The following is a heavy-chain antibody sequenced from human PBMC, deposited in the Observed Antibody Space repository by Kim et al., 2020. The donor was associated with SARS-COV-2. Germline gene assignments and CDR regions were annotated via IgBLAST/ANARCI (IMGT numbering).Heavy chain of an antibody. J-gene: IGHJ4*02. V-gene: IGHV3-15*01. D-gene: IGHD1-1*01. Sequence: GGSLRLSCAASGFTFITGWMSWVRQAPGKGLEWVGRIKSKYDGVTRDYAAPVKGRFTISRDDSQNTIYLQMSSLKVEDTAVYYCTTDRLGNPGDFWGQGT. CDR1: GFTFITGW. CDR2: IKSKYDGVTR. CDR3: TTDRLGNPGDF.